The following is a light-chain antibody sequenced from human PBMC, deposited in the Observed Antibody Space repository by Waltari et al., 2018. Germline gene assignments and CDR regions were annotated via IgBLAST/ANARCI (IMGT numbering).Light chain of an antibody. CDR3: QQYNNWPPGYT. Sequence: EIVMTQSPATLSVSPGERATLSCRASQSVSSNLACYQQKAGQAPRLLIYGASTSATGIPARFRGSGSGTEFTLTISSLQSEDFAVYYCQQYNNWPPGYTFGQGTKLEI. CDR2: GAS. V-gene: IGKV3-15*01. J-gene: IGKJ2*01. CDR1: QSVSSN.